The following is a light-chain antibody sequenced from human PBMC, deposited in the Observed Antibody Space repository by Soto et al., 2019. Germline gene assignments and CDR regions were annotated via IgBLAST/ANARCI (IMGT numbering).Light chain of an antibody. V-gene: IGLV1-47*01. J-gene: IGLJ2*01. Sequence: QLVLTQPPSASGTPGQRVTISCSGSSSNIGSNYVYWYQQLPGTAPKLPIYRNNQRPSGVPDRFSGSKSGTSASLAISGLRSEDEADYYCAAWDDSLSGPVFGGGTKLTVL. CDR3: AAWDDSLSGPV. CDR2: RNN. CDR1: SSNIGSNY.